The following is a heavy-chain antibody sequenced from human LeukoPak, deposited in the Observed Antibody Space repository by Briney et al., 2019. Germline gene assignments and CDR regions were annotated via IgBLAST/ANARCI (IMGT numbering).Heavy chain of an antibody. CDR2: IYTSGST. J-gene: IGHJ3*02. Sequence: TLSLTCTVSGGSISRGSYYWSWLRQPAGKGLEWIGHIYTSGSTNYNPSLESRVTISADTSKNQFSLKLSSVTAADTAVYYCAREGGDYVWGSYRYSHAFDIWGQGTMVTVSS. CDR3: AREGGDYVWGSYRYSHAFDI. V-gene: IGHV4-61*09. D-gene: IGHD3-16*02. CDR1: GGSISRGSYY.